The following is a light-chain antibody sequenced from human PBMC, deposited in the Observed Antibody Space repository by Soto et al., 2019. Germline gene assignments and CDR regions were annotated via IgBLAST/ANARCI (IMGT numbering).Light chain of an antibody. CDR3: QQYYYAPS. CDR2: RAS. CDR1: QRVSYSSNNRNY. V-gene: IGKV4-1*01. Sequence: DVVMTQSPDSLAVSLGERATIYCKSSQRVSYSSNNRNYLAWYQQIPGQTPKLLNYRASTREYGVPDRFSGSGSGTDFTLTISSLQAEDVAVYYCQQYYYAPSFGQGTKLEIK. J-gene: IGKJ2*01.